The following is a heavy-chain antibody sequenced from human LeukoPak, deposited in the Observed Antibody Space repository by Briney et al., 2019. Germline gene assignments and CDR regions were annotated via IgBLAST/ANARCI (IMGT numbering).Heavy chain of an antibody. J-gene: IGHJ5*02. Sequence: GASVKVSCKVSGYTLTELSMHWVRQAPGKGLEWMGGFDPEDGETIYAQKFQGRVTMTEDTSTDTAYMELSSLRSEDTAVYYCARDKSFSGSYSWFDPWGQGTLVTVSS. CDR3: ARDKSFSGSYSWFDP. CDR1: GYTLTELS. D-gene: IGHD1-26*01. CDR2: FDPEDGET. V-gene: IGHV1-24*01.